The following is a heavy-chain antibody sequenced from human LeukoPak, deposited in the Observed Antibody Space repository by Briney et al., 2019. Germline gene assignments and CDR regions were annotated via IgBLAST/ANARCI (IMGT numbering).Heavy chain of an antibody. V-gene: IGHV1-8*01. CDR1: GYTFTSSD. CDR3: ARARYGDYAFDY. D-gene: IGHD4-17*01. CDR2: MNPNSGNT. J-gene: IGHJ4*02. Sequence: ASVKVSCKASGYTFTSSDINWVRQATEQGLEWMGWMNPNSGNTGYAQKFQGRVTMTRNTSISTAYMELSSLRSEDTAVYYCARARYGDYAFDYWGQGTLVTVSS.